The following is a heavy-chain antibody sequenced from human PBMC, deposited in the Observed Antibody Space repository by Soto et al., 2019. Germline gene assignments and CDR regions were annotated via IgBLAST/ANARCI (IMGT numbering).Heavy chain of an antibody. J-gene: IGHJ3*02. V-gene: IGHV4-61*01. CDR3: ARSEMGDAFDI. CDR2: IYYSGST. Sequence: QVQLQESGPGLVKPSETLSLTCTVSGGSVSSGSYYWSWIRQPPGKGLEWIGYIYYSGSTNHNPSLKSRVTISVDTSKNQFSLKLSSVTAADTAVYYCARSEMGDAFDIWGQGTMVTVSS. CDR1: GGSVSSGSYY.